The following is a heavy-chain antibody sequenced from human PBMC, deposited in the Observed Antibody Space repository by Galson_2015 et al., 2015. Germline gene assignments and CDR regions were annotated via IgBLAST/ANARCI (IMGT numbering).Heavy chain of an antibody. D-gene: IGHD2-21*02. Sequence: SVKVSCKASGYTFTSYAMRWVRQAPGQRLEWMGWINAGNGNTKYSQKFQGRVTITRDTSASTAYMELSSLRSEDTAVYYCAESRDCPGYFFLGMDVWGPGTTVTVSS. V-gene: IGHV1-3*01. CDR3: AESRDCPGYFFLGMDV. CDR2: INAGNGNT. CDR1: GYTFTSYA. J-gene: IGHJ6*02.